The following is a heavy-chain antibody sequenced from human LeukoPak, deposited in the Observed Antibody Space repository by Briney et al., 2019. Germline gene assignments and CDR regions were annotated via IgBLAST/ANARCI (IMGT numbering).Heavy chain of an antibody. CDR1: GFTFSTYW. CDR2: VNPDGSSI. CDR3: ARGDSSGWYLLDF. V-gene: IGHV3-74*01. J-gene: IGHJ4*02. Sequence: GGSLRLSCAASGFTFSTYWMHWVRQTPGKGLAWVSRVNPDGSSINYADSVKGRFTISRDNAKSTLYLQMKSVTAEDTAVYYCARGDSSGWYLLDFWGQGILVTVSS. D-gene: IGHD6-19*01.